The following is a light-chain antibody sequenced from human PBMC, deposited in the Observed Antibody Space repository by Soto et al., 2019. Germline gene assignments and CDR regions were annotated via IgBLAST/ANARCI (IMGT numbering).Light chain of an antibody. CDR1: QGIGSW. Sequence: DIQMTQSPSSVSASVGDRVTITCRASQGIGSWLAWYQQKPGKAPKLLIYADSTLQSGVPSRCSGSGSGTDFALTISSQQTEDFATYYCQQANSFPPTFGGGTKVEIK. J-gene: IGKJ4*01. CDR2: ADS. V-gene: IGKV1-12*01. CDR3: QQANSFPPT.